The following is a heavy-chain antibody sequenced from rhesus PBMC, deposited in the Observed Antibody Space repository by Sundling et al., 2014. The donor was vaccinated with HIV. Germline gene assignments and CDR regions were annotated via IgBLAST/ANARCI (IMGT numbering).Heavy chain of an antibody. V-gene: IGHV3-100*01. CDR1: GFTFSSYG. Sequence: EVQLVESGGGLVQPGGSLRLSYTASGFTFSSYGMHWVRQAPGKGLEWVSVISESGGTIYYADSMKGRFTISRDNAKNSLFLQMNSLRAEDTAVYYCTRDPGGEYCSGSGCYVRELTFDYWGQGVLVTVSS. CDR3: TRDPGGEYCSGSGCYVRELTFDY. CDR2: ISESGGTI. D-gene: IGHD2-21*01. J-gene: IGHJ4*01.